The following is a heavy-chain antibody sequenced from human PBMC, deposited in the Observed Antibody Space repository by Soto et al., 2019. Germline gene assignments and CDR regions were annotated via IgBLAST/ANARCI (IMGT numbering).Heavy chain of an antibody. J-gene: IGHJ5*02. D-gene: IGHD6-19*01. V-gene: IGHV2-5*02. CDR3: AHSRVSVAGITSINWFDP. Sequence: GSGPTLVNPTQTLTLTCTFSGFSLSTRGVGVGWIRQPPGKALEWLALIYWDDDKRYSPSLKSRLTITKDTSNNQVVLTMTNMDPVDTATYYCAHSRVSVAGITSINWFDPWGQGTLVTVSS. CDR2: IYWDDDK. CDR1: GFSLSTRGVG.